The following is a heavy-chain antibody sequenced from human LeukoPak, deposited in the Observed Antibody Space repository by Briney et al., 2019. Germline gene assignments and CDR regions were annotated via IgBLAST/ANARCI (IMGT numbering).Heavy chain of an antibody. CDR2: INHNGST. CDR1: GGSFSGYY. J-gene: IGHJ5*02. V-gene: IGHV4-34*01. Sequence: SETLSLTCAVYGGSFSGYYWSWIRQPPGKGLEWIGEINHNGSTNYNPSLKSRVTISVDTSKNQFSLKLSSVTAADTAVYYCARGGHSYGFGRTWGQGTLVTVSS. CDR3: ARGGHSYGFGRT. D-gene: IGHD5-18*01.